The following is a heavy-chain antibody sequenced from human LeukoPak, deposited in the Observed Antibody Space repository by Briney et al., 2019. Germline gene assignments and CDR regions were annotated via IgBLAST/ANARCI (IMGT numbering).Heavy chain of an antibody. CDR2: IVVGSGNT. CDR3: AADQGNYDYYYYGMDV. CDR1: GFTFTSSA. V-gene: IGHV1-58*02. Sequence: SVRVSCKASGFTFTSSAMQWVRQARGQRLEWIGWIVVGSGNTNYAQKFQERVTITRDMSTSTAYMELSSLRSEDTAVYYCAADQGNYDYYYYGMDVWGQGTTVTVSS. D-gene: IGHD4-11*01. J-gene: IGHJ6*02.